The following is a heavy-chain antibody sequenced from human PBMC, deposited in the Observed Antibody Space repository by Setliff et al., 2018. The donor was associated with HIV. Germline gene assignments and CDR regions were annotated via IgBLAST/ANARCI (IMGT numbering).Heavy chain of an antibody. J-gene: IGHJ3*02. Sequence: GASVKVSCKASGYIFMNNDISWVRQAPGQGLEWMGWISAYNGNTNYAQKLQGRVTMTTDTSTSTAYMELRSLRSDDTAVYYCAREGYYYGSGSPRDGAFDIWGQGTMVTVSS. CDR3: AREGYYYGSGSPRDGAFDI. D-gene: IGHD3-10*01. V-gene: IGHV1-18*01. CDR1: GYIFMNND. CDR2: ISAYNGNT.